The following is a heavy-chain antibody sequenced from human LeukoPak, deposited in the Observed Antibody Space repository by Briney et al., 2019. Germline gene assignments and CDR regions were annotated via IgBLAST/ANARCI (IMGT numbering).Heavy chain of an antibody. V-gene: IGHV1-69*05. CDR1: GGTLSSYA. D-gene: IGHD7-27*01. CDR2: IIPIFGTA. J-gene: IGHJ5*02. CDR3: ARVWADWFDP. Sequence: SVKVSRKASGGTLSSYAISWVRQAPGQGLEWMGGIIPIFGTANYAQKLQGRVTMTTDTSTSTAYMELRSLRSDDTAVYYCARVWADWFDPWGQGTLVTVSS.